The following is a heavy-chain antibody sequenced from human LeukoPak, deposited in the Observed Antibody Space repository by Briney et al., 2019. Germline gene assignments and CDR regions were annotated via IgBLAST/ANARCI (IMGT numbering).Heavy chain of an antibody. CDR2: ISSSSSYI. CDR1: GFTFSSYS. CDR3: ARDGLDGYNSGWYPEY. J-gene: IGHJ4*02. D-gene: IGHD6-19*01. Sequence: PGGSLRLPCAPSGFTFSSYSMHWVRQAPGKGLEWVSSISSSSSYIYYTDSVKGRFTISRDNAKNSLYLQMNSLRGEDTAVYYCARDGLDGYNSGWYPEYWGQGTLVTVSS. V-gene: IGHV3-21*01.